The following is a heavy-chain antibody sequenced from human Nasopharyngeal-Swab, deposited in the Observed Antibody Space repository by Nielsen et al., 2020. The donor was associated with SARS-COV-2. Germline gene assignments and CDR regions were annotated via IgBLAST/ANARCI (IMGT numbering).Heavy chain of an antibody. V-gene: IGHV3-48*04. CDR2: ITSGNSV. CDR1: GFTFSPYT. CDR3: ARERGGGYGDY. D-gene: IGHD5-12*01. J-gene: IGHJ4*02. Sequence: GGSLRLSCATSGFTFSPYTMTWVRQAPGKGLQWISYITSGNSVQYADSVRGRFTISRDNAKNSLYLQMNSLTAEDTAVYYCARERGGGYGDYWGQGTLVTV.